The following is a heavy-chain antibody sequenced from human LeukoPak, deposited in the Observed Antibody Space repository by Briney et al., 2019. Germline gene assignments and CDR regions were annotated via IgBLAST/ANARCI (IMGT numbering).Heavy chain of an antibody. V-gene: IGHV4-34*01. CDR2: INHSGST. D-gene: IGHD3-10*01. J-gene: IGHJ3*02. CDR1: GGSFSGYY. Sequence: PSETLSLTCAVYGGSFSGYYWSWIRQPPGKGLEWIGEINHSGSTNYSPSLKSRVTISLDTSRNQFSLKLNSVTAADTAVYYCAKSNGYGLVDIWGQGTMVTVSS. CDR3: AKSNGYGLVDI.